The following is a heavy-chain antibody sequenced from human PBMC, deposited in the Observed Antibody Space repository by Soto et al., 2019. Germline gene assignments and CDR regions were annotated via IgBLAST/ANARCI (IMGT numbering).Heavy chain of an antibody. D-gene: IGHD4-17*01. CDR2: ISSSSSTV. J-gene: IGHJ4*02. V-gene: IGHV3-48*01. CDR1: GFTFSSYS. CDR3: ARISTVTTVDF. Sequence: GGSLRLSCAASGFTFSSYSMNWVRQAPGKGLEWVSYISSSSSTVYYADSVKGRFTISRDNARNSLYLQMNSLRAEDTAVYYCARISTVTTVDFWGQGILVTAPQ.